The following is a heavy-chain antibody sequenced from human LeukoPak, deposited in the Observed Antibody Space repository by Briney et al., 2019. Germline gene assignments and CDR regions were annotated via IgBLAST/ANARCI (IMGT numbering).Heavy chain of an antibody. Sequence: ASVKVSCKASGYTFTNNFMHWVRQATGQGLEWMGWMNPNSGNTAYAQKFQGRVTITRNTSISTAYMELSSLRSEDTAVYYCAREDYYDSGSNDYWGQGTLVTVSS. CDR1: GYTFTNNF. CDR3: AREDYYDSGSNDY. V-gene: IGHV1-8*03. CDR2: MNPNSGNT. D-gene: IGHD3-22*01. J-gene: IGHJ4*02.